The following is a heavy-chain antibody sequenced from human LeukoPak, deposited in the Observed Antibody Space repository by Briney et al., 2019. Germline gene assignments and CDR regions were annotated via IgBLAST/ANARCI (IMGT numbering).Heavy chain of an antibody. V-gene: IGHV3-21*01. Sequence: PGGSLRLSCAASSFTFSSYSMNRVRQAPGKGLEWVSSISSSSTYKYYADSLKGRFTISRDNAKNSLYLQMNSLRAEDTAVYYCARDRVVVAATGYYFDYWGQGTLVTVSS. D-gene: IGHD2-15*01. J-gene: IGHJ4*02. CDR2: ISSSSTYK. CDR1: SFTFSSYS. CDR3: ARDRVVVAATGYYFDY.